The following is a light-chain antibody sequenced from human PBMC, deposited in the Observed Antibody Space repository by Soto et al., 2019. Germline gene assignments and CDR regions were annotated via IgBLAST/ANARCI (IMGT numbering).Light chain of an antibody. CDR2: GAS. J-gene: IGKJ4*02. CDR3: HHYGASPRT. CDR1: QRVSRNF. V-gene: IGKV3-20*01. Sequence: ETVLSQSPGTLSLSPGERATLSCRASQRVSRNFLAWYQQKPGQAPKLLIYGASNRATAISDRFSGSGSGTDFTLTISRLEPEDSAVYYCHHYGASPRTFGRGTKVEIK.